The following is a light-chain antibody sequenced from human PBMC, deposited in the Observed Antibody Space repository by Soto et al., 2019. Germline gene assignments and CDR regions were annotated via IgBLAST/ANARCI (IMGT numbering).Light chain of an antibody. CDR3: QQRSNWPPT. Sequence: EIVLTQSPGTLSLSPGERGTLSCRASQSVGGTYLAWYQQKPGQAPRLLIYGASSRATGIPARFSGSGSGTDFTLTISSLEPEDFAVYYCQQRSNWPPTFGQGTRLEIK. CDR2: GAS. CDR1: QSVGGTY. V-gene: IGKV3D-20*02. J-gene: IGKJ5*01.